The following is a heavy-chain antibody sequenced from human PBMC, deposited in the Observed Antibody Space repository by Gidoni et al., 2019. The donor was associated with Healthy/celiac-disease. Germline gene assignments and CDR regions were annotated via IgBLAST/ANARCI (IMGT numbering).Heavy chain of an antibody. CDR1: RFSLSTRGVG. CDR2: IYWEDDK. V-gene: IGHV2-5*02. D-gene: IGHD1-1*01. CDR3: ALTEVHDAFDI. Sequence: QITLKESGPTLVQPTQPLTLTCTFSRFSLSTRGVGVGWIRQPPGKALEWLALIYWEDDKRDSTSLKSRLTITKDTSKNQVVLTMTNMDPVDTATYYCALTEVHDAFDIWGQGTMVTVSS. J-gene: IGHJ3*02.